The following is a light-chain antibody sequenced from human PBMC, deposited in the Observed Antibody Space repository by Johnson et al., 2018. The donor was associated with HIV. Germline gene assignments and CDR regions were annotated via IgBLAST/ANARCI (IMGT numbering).Light chain of an antibody. CDR2: ENN. CDR3: GTWDSSLSAAV. Sequence: QSVLTQPPSVSAAPGQKVTISCSGSSSDMGHYAVSWYQELPGTAPKLLIYENNKRPSGIPDRFSGSKSGTSATLGITGLQTGDEADYYCGTWDSSLSAAVFGTGTKVTGL. CDR1: SSDMGHYA. J-gene: IGLJ1*01. V-gene: IGLV1-51*02.